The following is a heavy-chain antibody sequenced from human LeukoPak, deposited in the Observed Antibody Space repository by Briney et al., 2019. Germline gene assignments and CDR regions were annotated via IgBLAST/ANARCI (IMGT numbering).Heavy chain of an antibody. D-gene: IGHD3-10*01. CDR2: MNPNSGNA. CDR3: ARGREGWFGYFI. CDR1: GYTFTSYD. V-gene: IGHV1-8*01. Sequence: GASVKVSCKASGYTFTSYDINWVRQATGQGLEWMGWMNPNSGNAGYAQKFQGRVTMTRNTSISTAYMELSNLRPEDTAVYYCARGREGWFGYFIWGQGTLVTVSS. J-gene: IGHJ4*02.